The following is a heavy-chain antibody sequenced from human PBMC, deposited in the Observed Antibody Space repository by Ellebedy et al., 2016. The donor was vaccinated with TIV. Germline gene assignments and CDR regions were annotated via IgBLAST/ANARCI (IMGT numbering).Heavy chain of an antibody. D-gene: IGHD6-19*01. CDR3: ARDPGIAVAGTVPPNIGFDL. J-gene: IGHJ4*02. CDR1: GFTFSSYG. CDR2: ISYDGSNK. Sequence: GGSLRLSCAASGFTFSSYGMHWVRQAPGKGLEWVAVISYDGSNKYYADSVKGRFTISRDNSKNTLYLQMDSLRVEDTAVYYCARDPGIAVAGTVPPNIGFDLWGQGTLLTVSS. V-gene: IGHV3-30*03.